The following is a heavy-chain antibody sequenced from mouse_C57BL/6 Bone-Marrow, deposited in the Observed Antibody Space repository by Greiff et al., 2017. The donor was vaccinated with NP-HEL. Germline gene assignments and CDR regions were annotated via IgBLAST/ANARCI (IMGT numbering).Heavy chain of an antibody. CDR1: GYTFTSYG. CDR3: ASSYSIVFAY. D-gene: IGHD2-5*01. V-gene: IGHV1-81*01. CDR2: IYPRSGNT. J-gene: IGHJ3*01. Sequence: QVQLQQSGAELARPGASVKLSCKASGYTFTSYGISWVKQRTGQGLEWIGEIYPRSGNTYYNEKFKGKATLTADKSSSTAYMELRSLTSEDSAVDFCASSYSIVFAYWGQGTLVTVSA.